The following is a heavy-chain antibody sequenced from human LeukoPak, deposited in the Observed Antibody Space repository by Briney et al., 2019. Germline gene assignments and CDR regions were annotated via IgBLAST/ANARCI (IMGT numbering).Heavy chain of an antibody. CDR2: INHSGST. CDR3: ARARGAAGTRNGFDY. Sequence: SETLSLTCAVYGGSFSGYYWSWIRQPPGKGLEWIGEINHSGSTNHNPSLKSRVTISVDTSKNQFSLKLSSVTAADTAVYYCARARGAAGTRNGFDYWGQGTLVTVSS. V-gene: IGHV4-34*01. D-gene: IGHD6-13*01. CDR1: GGSFSGYY. J-gene: IGHJ4*02.